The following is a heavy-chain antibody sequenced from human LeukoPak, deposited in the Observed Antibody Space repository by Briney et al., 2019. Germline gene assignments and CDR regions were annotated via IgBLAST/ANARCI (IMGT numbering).Heavy chain of an antibody. D-gene: IGHD1-26*01. CDR2: INHSGST. Sequence: PSETLSLTCAVYGGSFSGYYWSWIRPPPGKGLEWIGEINHSGSTNYNPSLKSRVTISVDTSKNQFSLKLSSVTAADTAVYYCARGVELLQFYYYYGMDVWGQGTTVTVSS. CDR3: ARGVELLQFYYYYGMDV. CDR1: GGSFSGYY. J-gene: IGHJ6*02. V-gene: IGHV4-34*01.